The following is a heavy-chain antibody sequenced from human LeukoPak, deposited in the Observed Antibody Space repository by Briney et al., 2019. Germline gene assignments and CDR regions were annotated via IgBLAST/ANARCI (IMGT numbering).Heavy chain of an antibody. CDR2: INHSGST. D-gene: IGHD2-2*02. Sequence: SETLSLTCAVYGGSFSGYYWSWIRQPPGKGLEWIGEINHSGSTNYNPSLKSRVTISVDTSKNQFSLKLSSVTAADTAVYYCARVAPYCSSTSCYTHYYYCYMDVWGKGTTVTVSS. CDR3: ARVAPYCSSTSCYTHYYYCYMDV. J-gene: IGHJ6*03. CDR1: GGSFSGYY. V-gene: IGHV4-34*01.